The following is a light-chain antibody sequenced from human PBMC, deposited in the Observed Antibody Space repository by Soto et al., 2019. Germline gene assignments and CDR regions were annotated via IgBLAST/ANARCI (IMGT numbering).Light chain of an antibody. CDR2: GAS. V-gene: IGKV3-15*01. CDR3: QQYNLWPQT. CDR1: QSVSSN. Sequence: EIVMTQSPATLSVSPGERATLSCRASQSVSSNLAWYQQKPGQAPRLLIYGASTRATGIPARFGGSGSGTEFTLTISSLQSEDFAVYYCQQYNLWPQTFGQGTNVEIK. J-gene: IGKJ1*01.